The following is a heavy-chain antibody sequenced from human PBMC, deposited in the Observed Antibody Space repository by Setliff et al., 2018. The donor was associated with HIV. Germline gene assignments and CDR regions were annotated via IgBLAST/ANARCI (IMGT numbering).Heavy chain of an antibody. CDR1: GFSINSGYY. Sequence: SETLSLTCAVSGFSINSGYYWGWIRQPPGKGLEWIGSIYQTGTTYYNPSLKSRVTISVDTSQSQFSLRLSSVTAADTAVYYCARGSGRFCSGGRCSAFDYWGQGTLVTVS. CDR2: IYQTGTT. J-gene: IGHJ4*02. D-gene: IGHD2-15*01. CDR3: ARGSGRFCSGGRCSAFDY. V-gene: IGHV4-38-2*01.